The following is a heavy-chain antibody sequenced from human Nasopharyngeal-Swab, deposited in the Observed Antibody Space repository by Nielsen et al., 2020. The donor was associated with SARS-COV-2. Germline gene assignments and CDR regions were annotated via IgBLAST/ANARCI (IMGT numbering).Heavy chain of an antibody. D-gene: IGHD6-6*01. V-gene: IGHV3-33*05. J-gene: IGHJ4*02. CDR2: ISYDGSNK. CDR3: AREYSSSDYYDY. Sequence: WIRQPPGKGLEWVAVISYDGSNKYYADSVKGRFTIPRDNSKNTLYLQMNSLRAEDTAVYYCAREYSSSDYYDYWGQGTLVTVSS.